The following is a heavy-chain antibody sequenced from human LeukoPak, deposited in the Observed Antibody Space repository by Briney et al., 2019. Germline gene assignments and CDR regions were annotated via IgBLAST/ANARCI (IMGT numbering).Heavy chain of an antibody. J-gene: IGHJ4*02. CDR2: IYHSGST. D-gene: IGHD2-15*01. Sequence: PSETLSLTCTVSGYSISSGYYWGWIRQPPGKGLEWIGSIYHSGSTYYNPSLKSRVTISVDTSKNQFSLKLSSVTAADTAVYYCARVACSGGSCYRYYFDYWGQGTLVTVSS. CDR3: ARVACSGGSCYRYYFDY. V-gene: IGHV4-38-2*02. CDR1: GYSISSGYY.